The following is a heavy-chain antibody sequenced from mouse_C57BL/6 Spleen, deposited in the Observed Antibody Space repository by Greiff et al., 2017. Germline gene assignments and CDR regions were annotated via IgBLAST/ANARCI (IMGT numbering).Heavy chain of an antibody. CDR3: AGYYYGRRGFAY. V-gene: IGHV1-80*01. CDR2: IYPGDGDP. Sequence: QVQLQQPGAELVKPGASVKISCKASGYAFSSYWMNWVKQRPGKGLEWIGQIYPGDGDPNYNGKFKGKATLTADKSASTAYMQLSSLTSEASAVDFCAGYYYGRRGFAYWGQGTLVTVSA. D-gene: IGHD1-1*01. J-gene: IGHJ3*01. CDR1: GYAFSSYW.